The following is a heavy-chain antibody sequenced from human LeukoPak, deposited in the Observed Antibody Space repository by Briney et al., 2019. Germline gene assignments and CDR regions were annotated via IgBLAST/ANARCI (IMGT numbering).Heavy chain of an antibody. J-gene: IGHJ4*02. CDR2: ISHSGST. V-gene: IGHV4-34*01. D-gene: IGHD6-19*01. CDR1: GGSFSGYY. Sequence: SETLSLTCAVYGGSFSGYYWSWIRQPPGKGLEWIGEISHSGSTNYNPSLKSRVTISVDTSKNQFSLKLSSVTAADTAVYYCARGSPHSSGWYADIDYWGQGTLVTVSS. CDR3: ARGSPHSSGWYADIDY.